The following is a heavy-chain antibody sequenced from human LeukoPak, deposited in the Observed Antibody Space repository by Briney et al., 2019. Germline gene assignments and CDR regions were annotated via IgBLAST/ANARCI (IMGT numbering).Heavy chain of an antibody. CDR2: ISQNGDS. CDR3: ARDEGSSSGDY. D-gene: IGHD6-6*01. CDR1: GGSLSFYY. V-gene: IGHV4-34*01. Sequence: PSETLSLTCGVSGGSLSFYYWSWIRQSPGKGLEWIAEISQNGDSNYNMSLKSRVTISVDTSKNQFSLKLSSVTAADTAVYYCARDEGSSSGDYWGQGTLVTVSS. J-gene: IGHJ4*02.